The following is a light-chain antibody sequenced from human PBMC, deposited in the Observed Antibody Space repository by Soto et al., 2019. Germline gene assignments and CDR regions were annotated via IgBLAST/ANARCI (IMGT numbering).Light chain of an antibody. Sequence: ERVMTQSPATLSVSPGETATLSCRASQSGGNNIAWYQQKPGQAPRLLIYGASTRATGIPARFSGSGSGTEFTLTISSLQSEDFAVYYCQQYNNWPPLTLGGGTKVESK. CDR3: QQYNNWPPLT. V-gene: IGKV3-15*01. CDR2: GAS. CDR1: QSGGNN. J-gene: IGKJ4*01.